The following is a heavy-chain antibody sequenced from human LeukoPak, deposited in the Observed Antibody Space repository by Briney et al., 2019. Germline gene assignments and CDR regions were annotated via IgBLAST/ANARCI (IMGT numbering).Heavy chain of an antibody. J-gene: IGHJ4*02. CDR1: GGSISSYY. V-gene: IGHV4-59*01. D-gene: IGHD6-13*01. Sequence: SETLSLTCTVSGGSISSYYWSWIRQPPGKGLEWIGYIYYSGSTNYNPSLKSRVTISVDTSKNQFSLKLSSVTAADTAVYYCAGGVGNSWFEFWGQGTLVTVSS. CDR3: AGGVGNSWFEF. CDR2: IYYSGST.